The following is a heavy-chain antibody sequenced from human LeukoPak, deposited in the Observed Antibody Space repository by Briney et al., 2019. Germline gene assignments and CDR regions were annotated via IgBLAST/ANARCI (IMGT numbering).Heavy chain of an antibody. J-gene: IGHJ5*02. CDR2: INPNSGGT. CDR3: ARDPDYYDSSGYGNWFDP. CDR1: GYTFTGYY. D-gene: IGHD3-22*01. Sequence: ASVKVSCKASGYTFTGYYMHWVRQAPGQGLEWMGWINPNSGGTNYVQKFQGRVTMTRDTSISTAYMELSRLRSDDTAVYYCARDPDYYDSSGYGNWFDPWGQGTLVTVSS. V-gene: IGHV1-2*02.